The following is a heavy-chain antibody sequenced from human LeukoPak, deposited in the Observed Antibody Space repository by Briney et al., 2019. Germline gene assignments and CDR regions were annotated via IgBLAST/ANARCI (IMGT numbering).Heavy chain of an antibody. D-gene: IGHD1-26*01. Sequence: GASVKVSCKASGYTFTGYYMHWVRRAPGQGLEWMGWINPNSGGTNYAQKFQGRVTMTRDTSISTAYMELSRLRSDDTAVYYCARVWELLSNNYYYYYMDVWGKGTTVTVSS. CDR1: GYTFTGYY. V-gene: IGHV1-2*02. CDR3: ARVWELLSNNYYYYYMDV. J-gene: IGHJ6*03. CDR2: INPNSGGT.